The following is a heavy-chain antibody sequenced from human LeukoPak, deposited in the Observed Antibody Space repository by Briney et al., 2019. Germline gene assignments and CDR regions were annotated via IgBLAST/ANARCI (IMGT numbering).Heavy chain of an antibody. Sequence: PSETLSLTCSVSGGSISSRDYYWGWLRQPPGKGLGWIGTMFYNGATKSNPSLSSRVTMSIDTSKNQFSLKLRSVTAADTAVYYCAREARFALPVVGSGDYWGQGTLVTVSS. CDR3: AREARFALPVVGSGDY. D-gene: IGHD6-19*01. CDR1: GGSISSRDYY. CDR2: MFYNGAT. J-gene: IGHJ4*02. V-gene: IGHV4-39*07.